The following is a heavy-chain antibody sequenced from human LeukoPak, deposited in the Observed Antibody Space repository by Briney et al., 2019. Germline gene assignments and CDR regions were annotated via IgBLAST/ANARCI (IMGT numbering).Heavy chain of an antibody. V-gene: IGHV3-30*02. Sequence: GGSLRLSCAASGFTFSASAMHWVRQTPDKGLEWVTYIRSDGKTKYYADSVKGRFTISRDNSKNTLYLQMNSLRADDTALYYCANTGGDSTPLHWGQGTLVTVSS. J-gene: IGHJ4*02. CDR1: GFTFSASA. CDR2: IRSDGKTK. CDR3: ANTGGDSTPLH. D-gene: IGHD2-21*01.